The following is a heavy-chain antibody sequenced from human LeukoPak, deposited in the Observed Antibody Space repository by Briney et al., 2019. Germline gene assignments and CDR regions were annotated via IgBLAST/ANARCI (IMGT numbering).Heavy chain of an antibody. CDR3: AKDLRSSGWYHYFDY. D-gene: IGHD6-19*01. CDR1: GFTFSSYA. CDR2: ISGSGGST. V-gene: IGHV3-23*01. Sequence: GGSLRLSCAASGFTFSSYAMSWVRQAPGKGLECVSAISGSGGSTYYADSVKGRFTVSRDNSKNTLYLQMNSLGAEDTAVYYCAKDLRSSGWYHYFDYWGQGTLVTVSS. J-gene: IGHJ4*02.